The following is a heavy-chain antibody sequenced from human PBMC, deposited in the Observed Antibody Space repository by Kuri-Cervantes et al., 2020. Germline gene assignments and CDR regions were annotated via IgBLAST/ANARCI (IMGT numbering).Heavy chain of an antibody. CDR2: IYYSGST. CDR3: ARDLSSYGSGSYYNPWFDP. J-gene: IGHJ5*02. CDR1: GGSISSSSYY. V-gene: IGHV4-39*07. D-gene: IGHD3-10*01. Sequence: SETLSLTCTVSGGSISSSSYYWGWIRQPPGKGLEWIGSIYYSGSTYYNPSLKSRVTISVDTSKNQFSLKLSSVTAADTAVYYCARDLSSYGSGSYYNPWFDPWGQGTLVTVSS.